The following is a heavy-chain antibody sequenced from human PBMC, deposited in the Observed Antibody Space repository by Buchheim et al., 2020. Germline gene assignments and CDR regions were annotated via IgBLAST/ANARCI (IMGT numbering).Heavy chain of an antibody. J-gene: IGHJ4*02. CDR2: ISASGGTT. CDR3: AKDIERAIVGATLDH. D-gene: IGHD1-26*01. Sequence: VQLLDSGGDLIHPGGTLTLSCRASGFTFRDYAMTWVRQAPGKGLEWVSSISASGGTTYYTDSVKGRFTISRDNLTHTLYLQMNSLRDEDSAVYYCAKDIERAIVGATLDHWGQGT. CDR1: GFTFRDYA. V-gene: IGHV3-23*01.